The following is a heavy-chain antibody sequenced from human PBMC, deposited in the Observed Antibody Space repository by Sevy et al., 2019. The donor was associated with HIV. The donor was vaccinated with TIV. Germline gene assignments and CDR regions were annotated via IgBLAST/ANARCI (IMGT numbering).Heavy chain of an antibody. CDR1: GFTFSRFW. J-gene: IGHJ6*02. CDR3: ARNRDDSSGFHMDV. D-gene: IGHD5-12*01. Sequence: GGSLRLSCAASGFTFSRFWMSWVRQAPGKGLEWVANIKQDGSEKYYVDSVKGRFTISRDNAKKSLYLQINSLRAEDTAVYYCARNRDDSSGFHMDVWGQGTTVTVSS. CDR2: IKQDGSEK. V-gene: IGHV3-7*01.